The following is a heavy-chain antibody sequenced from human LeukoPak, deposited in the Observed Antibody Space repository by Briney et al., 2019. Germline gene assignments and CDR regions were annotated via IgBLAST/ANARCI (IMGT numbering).Heavy chain of an antibody. CDR2: ISVAGSKR. D-gene: IGHD2-2*01. CDR1: GFTFNSYA. CDR3: AKDSLAYCTSSSCFDFDF. J-gene: IGHJ4*02. Sequence: GRSLRLSCAASGFTFNSYAMSWVRQAPGKGLEWVSGISVAGSKRHYADSVKGRFTISRDNSKNTLYLQMNSLRAGDTALYYCAKDSLAYCTSSSCFDFDFWGQGALVTVSS. V-gene: IGHV3-23*01.